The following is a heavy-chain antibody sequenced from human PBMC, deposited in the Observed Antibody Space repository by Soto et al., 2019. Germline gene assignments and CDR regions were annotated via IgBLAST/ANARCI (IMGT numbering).Heavy chain of an antibody. Sequence: PSETLSLTCTVSGGSISSGGYYWSWIRQHPGKGLEWIGYIYYSGSTNYNPSLKSRVTISVDTSNNQFSLKLSSVTAADTAVYYCARAYYDRSGYAVDPWGQGTLVTVSS. D-gene: IGHD3-22*01. CDR3: ARAYYDRSGYAVDP. CDR2: IYYSGST. V-gene: IGHV4-61*08. J-gene: IGHJ5*02. CDR1: GGSISSGGYY.